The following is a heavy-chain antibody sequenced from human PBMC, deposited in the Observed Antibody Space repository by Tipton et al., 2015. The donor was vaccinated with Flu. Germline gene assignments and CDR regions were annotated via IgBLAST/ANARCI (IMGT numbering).Heavy chain of an antibody. CDR1: GFTFSSYD. Sequence: SGFTFSSYDMHWVRQATGKGLEWVSAIGTAGDTYYPGSVKGRFTISRENAKNSLYLQMNSLRAGDTAVYYCARARGTAAATIYYFDYWGQGTLVTVSS. CDR3: ARARGTAAATIYYFDY. CDR2: IGTAGDT. V-gene: IGHV3-13*01. D-gene: IGHD6-13*01. J-gene: IGHJ4*02.